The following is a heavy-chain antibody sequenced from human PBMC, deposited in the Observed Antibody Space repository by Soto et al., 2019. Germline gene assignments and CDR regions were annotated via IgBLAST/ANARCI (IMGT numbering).Heavy chain of an antibody. CDR1: GFTFSSYS. V-gene: IGHV3-21*01. Sequence: GGSLRLSCAASGFTFSSYSMNWVRQAPGKGLGWVSSISSSSSYIYYADSVKGRFTISRDNAKNSVYLEMNSLSAEDTAVYYCARESEDLTSNFDYWGQGTLVTVSS. J-gene: IGHJ4*02. CDR3: ARESEDLTSNFDY. CDR2: ISSSSSYI.